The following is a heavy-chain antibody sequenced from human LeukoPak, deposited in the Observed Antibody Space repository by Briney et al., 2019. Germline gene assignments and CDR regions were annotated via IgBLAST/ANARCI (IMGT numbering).Heavy chain of an antibody. CDR2: INPANGYT. Sequence: ASVKVSCKTSGYTFTNYAMHWVRQAPGQTIQWLAWINPANGYTRYSQHFQDRVTVSSDTSADTAYTELSSLRPEDKAIYYCAIRDGHTDHWGQGTLVTVSS. CDR1: GYTFTNYA. J-gene: IGHJ4*02. CDR3: AIRDGHTDH. V-gene: IGHV1-3*03. D-gene: IGHD5-24*01.